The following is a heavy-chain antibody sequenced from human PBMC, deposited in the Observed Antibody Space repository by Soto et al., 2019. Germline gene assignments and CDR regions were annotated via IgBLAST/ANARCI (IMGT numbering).Heavy chain of an antibody. CDR1: GGSFSGYY. CDR3: ARAGRGMDV. J-gene: IGHJ6*02. Sequence: SETLSLTCAVYGGSFSGYYWSWIRQPPGKGLEWIGEINHSGSTNYNPSLKSRVTISVDTSKNQFSLKLSYVTAADTAVYYCARAGRGMDVWGQGTTVTVSS. D-gene: IGHD1-26*01. CDR2: INHSGST. V-gene: IGHV4-34*01.